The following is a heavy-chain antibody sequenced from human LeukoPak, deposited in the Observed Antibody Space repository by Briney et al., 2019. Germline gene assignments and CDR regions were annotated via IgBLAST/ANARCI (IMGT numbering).Heavy chain of an antibody. CDR3: ARIAVAGNEGDAFDI. D-gene: IGHD6-19*01. Sequence: ASVKVSCKASGYTFTSYDINWVRQATGQVLEWMGWMNPNSGNTGYAQKFQGRVTMTRNTSISTAYMELSSLRSEDTAVYYCARIAVAGNEGDAFDIWGQGTMVTVSS. J-gene: IGHJ3*02. CDR2: MNPNSGNT. V-gene: IGHV1-8*01. CDR1: GYTFTSYD.